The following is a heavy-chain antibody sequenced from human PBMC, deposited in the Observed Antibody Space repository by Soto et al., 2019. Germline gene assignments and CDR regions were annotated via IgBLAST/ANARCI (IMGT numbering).Heavy chain of an antibody. V-gene: IGHV3-23*01. CDR1: GFTFSNET. CDR2: LDGSGSHT. CDR3: VKGRYSSNRCYFDY. Sequence: EVQLLESGGGFLQPGGSLRLSCAASGFTFSNETMSWVRQAPGRGLEWVSSLDGSGSHTFHADSVKGRFTISRDNSKNTVYLQMNSLRAEDTAVYYCVKGRYSSNRCYFDYWCQGTVVSVSS. D-gene: IGHD1-26*01. J-gene: IGHJ4*02.